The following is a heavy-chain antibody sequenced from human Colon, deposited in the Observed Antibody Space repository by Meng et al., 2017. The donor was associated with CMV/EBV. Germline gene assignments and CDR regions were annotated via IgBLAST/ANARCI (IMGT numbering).Heavy chain of an antibody. J-gene: IGHJ4*02. CDR2: VYISGNT. CDR1: GASITSYY. D-gene: IGHD3-10*01. CDR3: ARDSNLSGLAY. Sequence: QVHLLRSGPGLVKPPETLSLTCTVSGASITSYYWSWIRQPAGKGLEWIGRVYISGNTNYNPSLKSRVTMSIDTSKNQLSLNIRSVTAADTAVYYCARDSNLSGLAYWGQGTLVTVSS. V-gene: IGHV4-4*07.